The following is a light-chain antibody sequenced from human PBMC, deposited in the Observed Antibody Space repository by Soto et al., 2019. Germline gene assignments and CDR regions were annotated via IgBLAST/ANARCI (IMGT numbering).Light chain of an antibody. J-gene: IGKJ3*01. CDR3: QQRYSTPLFT. CDR1: QSISSY. CDR2: AAS. V-gene: IGKV1-39*01. Sequence: DIQMTQSPSSLSASVGDRVTITCRASQSISSYLNWYQQKPGKAPKLLIYAASSLQSGVPSRVSGSGSGTDFTLTSSSLQPEDFATYYCQQRYSTPLFTFGPGTKVDIK.